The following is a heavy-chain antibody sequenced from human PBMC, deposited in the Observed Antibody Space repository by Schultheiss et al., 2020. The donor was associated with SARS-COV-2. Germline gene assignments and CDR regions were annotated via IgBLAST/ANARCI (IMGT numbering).Heavy chain of an antibody. CDR2: SRNKANSYST. CDR1: GFTFSDHY. D-gene: IGHD3-22*01. CDR3: ARDLDSSAWNGADT. J-gene: IGHJ5*02. V-gene: IGHV3-72*01. Sequence: GESLKISCAASGFTFSDHYMDWVRQAPGKGLEWVGRSRNKANSYSTEYAPSVKGRFTISRDDSKNSLYLQMNSLRAEDTAVYYCARDLDSSAWNGADTWGQGTLVTVSS.